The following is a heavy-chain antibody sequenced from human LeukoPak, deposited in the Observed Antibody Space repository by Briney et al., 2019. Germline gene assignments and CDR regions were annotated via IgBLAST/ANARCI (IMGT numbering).Heavy chain of an antibody. J-gene: IGHJ3*02. V-gene: IGHV3-49*04. CDR3: TRTYYYDSSGYLGDAFDI. D-gene: IGHD3-22*01. CDR1: GFTFGDYA. CDR2: IRSKAYGGTT. Sequence: PGGSLRLSCTASGFTFGDYAMSWVRQAPGKGLEWVGFIRSKAYGGTTEYAASVKGRFTISRDDSKSIAYLQMNSLKTEDTAVYYCTRTYYYDSSGYLGDAFDIWGQGTMVTVSS.